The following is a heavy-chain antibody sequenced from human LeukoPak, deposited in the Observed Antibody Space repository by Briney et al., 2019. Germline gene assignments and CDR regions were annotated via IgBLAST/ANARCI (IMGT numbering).Heavy chain of an antibody. V-gene: IGHV3-21*01. J-gene: IGHJ4*02. D-gene: IGHD4-11*01. CDR1: GFTFSSYS. CDR2: ISSSSGYI. Sequence: PGGSLRLSCAASGFTFSSYSMNWVRQAPGKGLEWVSSISSSSGYIYYADSVKGRFTISRDNAKNSLYLQMNSLRAEDTAVYYCAIDYMLDYWGQGTLVTVSS. CDR3: AIDYMLDY.